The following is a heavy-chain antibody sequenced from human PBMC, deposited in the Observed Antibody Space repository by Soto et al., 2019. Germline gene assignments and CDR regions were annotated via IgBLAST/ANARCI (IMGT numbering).Heavy chain of an antibody. V-gene: IGHV1-58*01. CDR1: GFTFTSSA. D-gene: IGHD5-18*01. Sequence: ASVKVSCKASGFTFTSSAFQWVRQARGQRLEWIGWIAVGSGYTNYAQRFQDRVTLTRDMSTATTYLQWSSLKASDAAMYYCARGVYNYGIREYGYNWFDPWGQGTLVTVSS. CDR2: IAVGSGYT. CDR3: ARGVYNYGIREYGYNWFDP. J-gene: IGHJ5*02.